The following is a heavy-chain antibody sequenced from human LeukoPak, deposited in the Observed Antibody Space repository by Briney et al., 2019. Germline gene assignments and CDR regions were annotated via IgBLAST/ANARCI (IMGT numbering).Heavy chain of an antibody. CDR2: ISGSGGST. CDR3: ARAFGSYYKGGYYFDY. J-gene: IGHJ4*02. CDR1: GFTFSSYA. Sequence: GGSLRLSCAASGFTFSSYAMSWVRQAPGKGLEWVSAISGSGGSTYYADSVKGRFTISRDNSKNTLYLQMNSLRAEDTAVYYCARAFGSYYKGGYYFDYWGQGTLVTVSS. V-gene: IGHV3-23*01. D-gene: IGHD3-10*01.